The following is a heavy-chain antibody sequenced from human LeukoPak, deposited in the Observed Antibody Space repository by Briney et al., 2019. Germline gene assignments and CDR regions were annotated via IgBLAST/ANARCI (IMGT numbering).Heavy chain of an antibody. CDR1: GASITSDDYY. J-gene: IGHJ5*02. Sequence: SETLSLTCSVSGASITSDDYYWSWIRQPPGKGLEWTGYIHYSGSTVYNPSLKSRVTISVDTSKNQFSLRLSSVAVADTAVYYCAREGRDFWSGSRGWFDPWGQGTLVTVSS. CDR2: IHYSGST. D-gene: IGHD3-3*01. V-gene: IGHV4-30-4*01. CDR3: AREGRDFWSGSRGWFDP.